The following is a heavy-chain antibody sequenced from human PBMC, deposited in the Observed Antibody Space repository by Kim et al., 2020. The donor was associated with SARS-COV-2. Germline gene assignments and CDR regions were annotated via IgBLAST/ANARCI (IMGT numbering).Heavy chain of an antibody. CDR2: ISAYNGNT. Sequence: ASVKVSCKASGYTFTSYGISWVRQAPGQGLEWMGWISAYNGNTNYAQKLQGRVTMTTDTSTSTAYMELRSLRFDDTAVYYCARDLGGEWLRIYYYYGMDVWGQGTTVTVSS. V-gene: IGHV1-18*01. CDR1: GYTFTSYG. CDR3: ARDLGGEWLRIYYYYGMDV. J-gene: IGHJ6*02. D-gene: IGHD3-16*01.